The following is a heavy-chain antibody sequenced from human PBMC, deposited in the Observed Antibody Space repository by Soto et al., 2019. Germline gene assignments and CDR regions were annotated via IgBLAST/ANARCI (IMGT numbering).Heavy chain of an antibody. CDR1: GFTFSSYA. D-gene: IGHD3-9*01. CDR2: ISGSGDFT. CDR3: ATTQNDILDY. V-gene: IGHV3-23*01. J-gene: IGHJ4*02. Sequence: EVPLLESGGGLVQPGGSLRLSCAASGFTFSSYAMSWVRQAPGKGLEWVSVISGSGDFTFYADSVKGRFTISRDNSKNTLYLQMNSLRAEDTAVYYCATTQNDILDYWGQGTLVTVYS.